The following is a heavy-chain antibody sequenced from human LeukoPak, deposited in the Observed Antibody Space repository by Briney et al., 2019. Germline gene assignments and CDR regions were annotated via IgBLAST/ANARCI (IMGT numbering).Heavy chain of an antibody. CDR1: GYTFTDYY. J-gene: IGHJ4*02. D-gene: IGHD1-14*01. Sequence: ASMTVSCKASGYTFTDYYMHWVRQAPGQGLEWMGWINPNSGDTKYAQKFQGWVTMTRDTSISTAYMELSRLTSDDTAVYYCASDRSYNKGPLDYWGQGTLVTV. V-gene: IGHV1-2*04. CDR2: INPNSGDT. CDR3: ASDRSYNKGPLDY.